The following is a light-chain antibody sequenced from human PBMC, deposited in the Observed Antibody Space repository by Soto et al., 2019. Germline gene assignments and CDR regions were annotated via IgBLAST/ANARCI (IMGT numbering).Light chain of an antibody. Sequence: DIQMTQSPSTLSASVGDRVTITCRASQSIGSWLAWYQQKPGKAPNLLIYKASSLESGVPSRFSGSGSGTEFTLTISSLQPDDFATYYCQQYNGTFGQGTKVEIK. CDR3: QQYNGT. CDR2: KAS. V-gene: IGKV1-5*03. CDR1: QSIGSW. J-gene: IGKJ1*01.